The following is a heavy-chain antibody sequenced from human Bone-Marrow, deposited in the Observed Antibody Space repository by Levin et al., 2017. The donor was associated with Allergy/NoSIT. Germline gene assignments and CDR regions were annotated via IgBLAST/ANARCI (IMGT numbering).Heavy chain of an antibody. J-gene: IGHJ6*02. V-gene: IGHV3-30-3*01. CDR1: VFTFSNYA. CDR3: ARAGSNHDVLTGGKDFYGMDA. D-gene: IGHD3-9*01. CDR2: ISYDGYNT. Sequence: GESLKISCGASVFTFSNYAMHWVRQAPNKGLDWVALISYDGYNTYYADSVKGRFTISRDNSKNTLYLQMNSLRPDDTAVYHCARAGSNHDVLTGGKDFYGMDAWGQGTTVTVSS.